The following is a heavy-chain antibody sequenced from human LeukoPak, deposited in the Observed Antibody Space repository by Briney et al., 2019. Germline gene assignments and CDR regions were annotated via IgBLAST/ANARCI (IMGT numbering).Heavy chain of an antibody. CDR1: GGSFSGYY. D-gene: IGHD3-22*01. V-gene: IGHV4-34*01. CDR2: INHSGST. CDR3: ARPYTMIVEGWFDP. Sequence: SSETLSLTCAAYGGSFSGYYWSWIRQPPGKGLEWIGEINHSGSTYYNPSLKSRVTISVDTSKNQFSLKLSSVTAADTAVYYCARPYTMIVEGWFDPWGQGTLVTVSS. J-gene: IGHJ5*02.